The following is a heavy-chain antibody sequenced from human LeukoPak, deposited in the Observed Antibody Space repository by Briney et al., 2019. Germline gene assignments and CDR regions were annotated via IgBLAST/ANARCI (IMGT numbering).Heavy chain of an antibody. J-gene: IGHJ4*02. V-gene: IGHV3-30-3*01. CDR1: GFTFSSYA. Sequence: PGGSLRLSCAASGFTFSSYAMHWVRRARGKGLEGVEVISYDGSNKYYADAVKGRYTISRDNSKNTLYLQMNSLRAEDTAVYYCARDRQAWYTHFDYWGQGTLVTVSS. CDR3: ARDRQAWYTHFDY. CDR2: ISYDGSNK. D-gene: IGHD1-14*01.